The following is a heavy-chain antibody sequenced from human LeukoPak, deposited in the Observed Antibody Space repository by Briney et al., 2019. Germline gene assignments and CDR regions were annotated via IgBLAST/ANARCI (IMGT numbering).Heavy chain of an antibody. D-gene: IGHD3-10*01. V-gene: IGHV4-30-4*08. J-gene: IGHJ3*02. CDR3: ARRITMVRGVIGAFDI. Sequence: SETLSPTCTVSGSSISSGDYYWSWIRQPPGKGLEWIGYIYYSGSTYYNPSLKSRVTISVDTSKNQFSLKLSSVTAADTAVYYCARRITMVRGVIGAFDIWGQGTMVTVSS. CDR1: GSSISSGDYY. CDR2: IYYSGST.